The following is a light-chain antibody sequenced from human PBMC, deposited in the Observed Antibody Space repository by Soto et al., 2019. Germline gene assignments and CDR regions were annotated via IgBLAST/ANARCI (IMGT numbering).Light chain of an antibody. Sequence: QSVLTQPASASGSPGQSITISCTGTSSDVGGYNYVSWYQQHPGKAPKLMIYEVSNRPSGVSNRFSGSKSGNTASLTISGLQPEDEADYYCSSYTSSSTLWVFGGGTKLTVL. J-gene: IGLJ3*02. V-gene: IGLV2-14*01. CDR3: SSYTSSSTLWV. CDR2: EVS. CDR1: SSDVGGYNY.